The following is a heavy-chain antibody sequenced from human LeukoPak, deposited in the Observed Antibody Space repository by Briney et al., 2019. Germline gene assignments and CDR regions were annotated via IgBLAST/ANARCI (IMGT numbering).Heavy chain of an antibody. D-gene: IGHD2-2*01. CDR2: IYYSGST. CDR1: GGSISSYY. J-gene: IGHJ6*02. CDR3: ARSPYCSSTGCPAAYYYYYGMDV. V-gene: IGHV4-59*08. Sequence: SETLSLTCTVSGGSISSYYWSWIRQPPGKGLEWIGYIYYSGSTNYNPSLKSRVTISVDTSKNQFSLKLSSVTAADTAVYYCARSPYCSSTGCPAAYYYYYGMDVWGQGTTVTVSS.